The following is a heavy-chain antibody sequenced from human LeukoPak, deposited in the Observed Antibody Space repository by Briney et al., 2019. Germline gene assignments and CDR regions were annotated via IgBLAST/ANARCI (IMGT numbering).Heavy chain of an antibody. D-gene: IGHD2-21*02. CDR1: GGSISGYY. Sequence: SETLSLTCTVSGGSISGYYWSWIRQPPGKGLEWVGYISYSGSTNYNPSLKSRVTISVDRSKNQFSLRLSSVTAADTAVYYCARGRTATYYYYGMDVWGQGTTVTVSS. J-gene: IGHJ6*02. V-gene: IGHV4-59*12. CDR2: ISYSGST. CDR3: ARGRTATYYYYGMDV.